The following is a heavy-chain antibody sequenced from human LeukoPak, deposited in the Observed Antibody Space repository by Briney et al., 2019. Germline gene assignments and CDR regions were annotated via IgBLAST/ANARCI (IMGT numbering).Heavy chain of an antibody. V-gene: IGHV4-39*07. CDR1: GGSISSSSYY. D-gene: IGHD7-27*01. CDR2: IYYSGST. CDR3: ARDLFRLGIGNWFDP. J-gene: IGHJ5*02. Sequence: SETLSLTCTVSGGSISSSSYYWGWIRQPPGKGLEWFGSIYYSGSTYYNPSLKSQVTISVDTSKNQFSLKLSSVTAADTAVYSCARDLFRLGIGNWFDPWGQGTLVTVSS.